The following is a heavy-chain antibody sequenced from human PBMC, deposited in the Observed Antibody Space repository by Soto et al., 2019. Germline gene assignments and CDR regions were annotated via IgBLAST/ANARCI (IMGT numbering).Heavy chain of an antibody. V-gene: IGHV3-23*01. D-gene: IGHD4-17*01. J-gene: IGHJ5*02. Sequence: EVQLLESGGGLVQPGGSLKLSCAASASTLRSYAMGWLRQAPGKGLEWLSTISGIGSGGSTYYADSVKGRFTISRDNSKNTLYLQMNSLTAEDTAIYYCATVPHEYGDYNWFDPWGQGTLVTVSS. CDR1: ASTLRSYA. CDR2: ISGIGSGGST. CDR3: ATVPHEYGDYNWFDP.